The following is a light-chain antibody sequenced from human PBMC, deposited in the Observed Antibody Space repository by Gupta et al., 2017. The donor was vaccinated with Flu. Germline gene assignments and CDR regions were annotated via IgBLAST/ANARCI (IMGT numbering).Light chain of an antibody. CDR2: AAS. CDR3: QQYYSAPRT. Sequence: AIRLMQSPPSFPASSGDKVTITCRASHGIGSYLSWYQQKPGKAPNLLIYAASTLQKGVPARFSGSGSGTDFTLTISGLQSEDFATYYCQQYYSAPRTFGQGTKVEIK. V-gene: IGKV1-8*01. CDR1: HGIGSY. J-gene: IGKJ1*01.